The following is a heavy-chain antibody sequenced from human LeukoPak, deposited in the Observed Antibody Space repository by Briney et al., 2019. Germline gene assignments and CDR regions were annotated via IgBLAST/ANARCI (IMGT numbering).Heavy chain of an antibody. Sequence: PGGSLRLYCVASGFTFSNYAMTWVRQAPGKGLEWVSDISGSGGITYYADSVRGRLTICRDNSLNTLYLQMNSLRAEDTAVYYCAKAVAGYWYFDLWGRGTLLTVSS. CDR1: GFTFSNYA. CDR3: AKAVAGYWYFDL. D-gene: IGHD6-19*01. J-gene: IGHJ2*01. V-gene: IGHV3-23*01. CDR2: ISGSGGIT.